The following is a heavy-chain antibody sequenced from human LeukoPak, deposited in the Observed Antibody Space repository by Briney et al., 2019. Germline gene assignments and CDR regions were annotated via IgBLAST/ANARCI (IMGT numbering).Heavy chain of an antibody. V-gene: IGHV1-69*13. Sequence: SVKVSCKASGGTFSSYAISWVRQAPGQGLEWMGGIIPIFGTANYAQKFQGRVTITADESTSTAYMELSSLRSEDTAVYYCARDLNRGYSYGSIWFDPWGQGTLVTVSS. CDR2: IIPIFGTA. J-gene: IGHJ5*02. D-gene: IGHD5-18*01. CDR1: GGTFSSYA. CDR3: ARDLNRGYSYGSIWFDP.